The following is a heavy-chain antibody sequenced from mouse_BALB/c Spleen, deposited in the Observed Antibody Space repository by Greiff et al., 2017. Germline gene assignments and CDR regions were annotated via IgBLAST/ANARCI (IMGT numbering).Heavy chain of an antibody. V-gene: IGHV1-87*01. Sequence: QVQLQQSGAELARPGASVKLSCKASGYTFTSYWMQWVKQRPGQGLEWIGAIYPGDGDTRYTQKFKGKATLTADKSSSTAYMQLSSLASEDSAVYYCARSRDYSAWFAYWGQGTLVTVSA. CDR1: GYTFTSYW. D-gene: IGHD1-1*01. CDR2: IYPGDGDT. J-gene: IGHJ3*01. CDR3: ARSRDYSAWFAY.